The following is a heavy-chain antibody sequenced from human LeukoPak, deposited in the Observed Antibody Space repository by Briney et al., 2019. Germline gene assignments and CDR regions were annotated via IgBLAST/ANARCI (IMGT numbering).Heavy chain of an antibody. CDR1: GYTFTSYY. D-gene: IGHD2-21*01. CDR3: ARALFVDAYFDY. J-gene: IGHJ4*02. CDR2: INPSGGST. Sequence: GASVKASCKASGYTFTSYYMHWVRQAPGQGLEWMGIINPSGGSTSYAQKFQGRVTMTRDTSTSTVYMELSSLRSEDTAVYYCARALFVDAYFDYWGQGTLVTVSS. V-gene: IGHV1-46*03.